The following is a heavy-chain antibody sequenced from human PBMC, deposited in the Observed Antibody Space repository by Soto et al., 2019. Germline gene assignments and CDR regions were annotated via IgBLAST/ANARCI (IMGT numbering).Heavy chain of an antibody. D-gene: IGHD5-18*01. CDR3: ARNGYTYGMDV. Sequence: RSLTCTVSGGSTSSGGFYWSWIRQHPGKGLEWIGYIYYSGISYYNPSLKSRVSISLDTSRNQFSMTLNSVTAADTAVYYCARNGYTYGMDVWGQGATVTVS. CDR1: GGSTSSGGFY. J-gene: IGHJ6*02. V-gene: IGHV4-31*03. CDR2: IYYSGIS.